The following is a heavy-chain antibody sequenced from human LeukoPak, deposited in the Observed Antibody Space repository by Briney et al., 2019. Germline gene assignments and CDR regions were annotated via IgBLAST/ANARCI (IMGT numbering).Heavy chain of an antibody. CDR1: GGSISSYY. V-gene: IGHV4-59*01. CDR3: ARSSTWYQGYFQL. D-gene: IGHD6-13*01. J-gene: IGHJ1*01. CDR2: IYSSGST. Sequence: ASETLSLTCTVSGGSISSYYWSWIRQPPGKGLEWIGYIYSSGSTNYSPSLKSRVTISVDTSKNQFSLKLSSVTAADTAVFYCARSSTWYQGYFQLWGQGTLVTVSS.